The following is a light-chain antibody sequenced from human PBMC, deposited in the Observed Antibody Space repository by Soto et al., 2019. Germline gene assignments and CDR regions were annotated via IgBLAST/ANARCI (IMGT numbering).Light chain of an antibody. Sequence: DIQMTQSPSTLSASVGDRVTITCRASQRISNWLAWYQQRPGKAPKLLIYKASSLEGGVPSRFSGSGSATEFTLTISSLQPDDFATYYCQQYNTYSRTFGQGNKVEIK. CDR3: QQYNTYSRT. V-gene: IGKV1-5*03. CDR1: QRISNW. J-gene: IGKJ1*01. CDR2: KAS.